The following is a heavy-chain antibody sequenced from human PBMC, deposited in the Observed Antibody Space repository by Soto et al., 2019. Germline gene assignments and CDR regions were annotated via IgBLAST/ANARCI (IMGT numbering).Heavy chain of an antibody. J-gene: IGHJ6*03. CDR2: INPNSGST. Sequence: GASVKVSCKSSGYTFTGYYMHWVRQAPGQGLEWMGWINPNSGSTNYAQKFQGWVTMTRDTSISTAYMELSRLRSDDTAVYYCARGITVTSKNTTYYYYMDVWGKGTTVTVSS. CDR1: GYTFTGYY. D-gene: IGHD4-17*01. V-gene: IGHV1-2*04. CDR3: ARGITVTSKNTTYYYYMDV.